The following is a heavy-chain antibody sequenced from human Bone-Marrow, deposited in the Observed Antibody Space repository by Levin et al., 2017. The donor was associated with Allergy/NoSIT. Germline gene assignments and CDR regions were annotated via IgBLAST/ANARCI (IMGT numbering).Heavy chain of an antibody. J-gene: IGHJ4*02. CDR3: AKDTYTCSGGSCYFFDY. D-gene: IGHD2-15*01. V-gene: IGHV3-30*18. CDR1: GFTFSNYA. Sequence: SCAVSGFTFSNYAMHWVRQAPGRGLEWVAFISLDGNTQYYADPVKGRFTFSRDNSNNTLHLQMNSLRVEDTAIYYCAKDTYTCSGGSCYFFDYWGQGALVTVSS. CDR2: ISLDGNTQ.